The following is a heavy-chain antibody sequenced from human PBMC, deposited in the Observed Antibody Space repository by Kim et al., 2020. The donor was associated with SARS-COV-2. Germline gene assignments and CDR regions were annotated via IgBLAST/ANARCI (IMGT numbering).Heavy chain of an antibody. J-gene: IGHJ4*02. V-gene: IGHV1-3*01. CDR1: GYTFTTFA. CDR3: AREAVSGSFDY. D-gene: IGHD6-19*01. CDR2: VNGGNGNT. Sequence: ASVKVSRKASGYTFTTFALYWVRRAPGQRLEWMGWVNGGNGNTGYSQKFQGRVSITRDTSATTAYLELSGLISEDTAVYYCAREAVSGSFDYWGQGSLVTVSS.